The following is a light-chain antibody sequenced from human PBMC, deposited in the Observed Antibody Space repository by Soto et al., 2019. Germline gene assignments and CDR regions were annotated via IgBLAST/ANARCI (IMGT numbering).Light chain of an antibody. CDR3: QQYGNSPPNT. CDR2: GAS. CDR1: QSVSSSY. Sequence: EIVLTQSPGTLSLSPGERATLSCRASQSVSSSYLAWYQQKPGQAPWVLIYGASSRATGIPDRFSGSGSGTEFTLTISRLEPEDFAVYFCQQYGNSPPNTFGQGTKVEIK. V-gene: IGKV3-20*01. J-gene: IGKJ2*01.